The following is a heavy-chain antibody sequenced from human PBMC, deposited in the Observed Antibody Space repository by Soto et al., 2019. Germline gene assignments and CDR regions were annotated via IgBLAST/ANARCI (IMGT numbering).Heavy chain of an antibody. D-gene: IGHD3-22*01. CDR2: IYYSGGT. J-gene: IGHJ3*02. CDR1: GGSISSGDYY. Sequence: QVQLQESGPGLVKPSQTLSLTCTVSGGSISSGDYYWSWIRQPPGKGLEWIGYIYYSGGTYYNPSLKSRVTISVDTSKNQFSLKLSSVTAADTAVYYCARVGDSSGYWLPFDIWGQGTMVTVSS. V-gene: IGHV4-30-4*01. CDR3: ARVGDSSGYWLPFDI.